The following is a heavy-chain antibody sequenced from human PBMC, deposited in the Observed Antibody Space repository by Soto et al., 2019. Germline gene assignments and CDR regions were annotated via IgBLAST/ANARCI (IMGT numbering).Heavy chain of an antibody. CDR2: ISGSGGST. CDR3: YKEKGSSRYDIDY. D-gene: IGHD6-13*01. J-gene: IGHJ4*02. Sequence: EVQLLESGGGLVQPGGSLRLSCAASGFTFSNYAVTWVRQAPGKGLEWVSTISGSGGSTYYADSVRGRFTISRDNSKNTLNLQMNSLRAGDTAVYYCYKEKGSSRYDIDYWGQGTLGTVAS. CDR1: GFTFSNYA. V-gene: IGHV3-23*01.